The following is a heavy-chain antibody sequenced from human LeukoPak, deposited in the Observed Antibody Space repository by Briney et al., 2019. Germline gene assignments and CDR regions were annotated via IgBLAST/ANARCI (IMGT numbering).Heavy chain of an antibody. J-gene: IGHJ4*02. CDR3: ARQKRSPYSSSWTHFDY. CDR1: GYSFTSYW. D-gene: IGHD6-13*01. Sequence: GESLKISCKGSGYSFTSYWIGWVRQMPGKGLEWMGIIYPGDSDTSYSPSFQGQVTISADKSISTAYLQWSSLKASDTAMYYCARQKRSPYSSSWTHFDYWGQGTLVTVSS. V-gene: IGHV5-51*01. CDR2: IYPGDSDT.